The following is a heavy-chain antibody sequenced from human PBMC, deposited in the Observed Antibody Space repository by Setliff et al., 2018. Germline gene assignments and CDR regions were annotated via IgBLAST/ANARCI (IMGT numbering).Heavy chain of an antibody. J-gene: IGHJ4*02. V-gene: IGHV4-59*01. CDR3: ARLRGEFDY. D-gene: IGHD3-10*01. CDR2: IYYSGST. Sequence: LSLTCTVSGGSISSYYWSWIRQPPGKRLEWIGYIYYSGSTNYNPSLESRVTISVDTSKNQFSLRLNSATAADTAVYYCARLRGEFDYWGQGTLVTVSS. CDR1: GGSISSYY.